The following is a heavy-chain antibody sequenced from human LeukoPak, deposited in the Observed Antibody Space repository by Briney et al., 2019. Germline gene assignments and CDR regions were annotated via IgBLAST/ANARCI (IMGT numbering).Heavy chain of an antibody. CDR3: ARAISSGLYYYFDY. V-gene: IGHV4-31*03. D-gene: IGHD3-22*01. CDR1: GGSISSGGYY. CDR2: IYYSGST. J-gene: IGHJ4*02. Sequence: SETLSLTCTVSGGSISSGGYYWSWIRQHPGKGLEWIGYIYYSGSTYYNPSLKSRVTISVDTSKNQFSLKLSSVTAADTAVYYCARAISSGLYYYFDYRGQGTLVTVSS.